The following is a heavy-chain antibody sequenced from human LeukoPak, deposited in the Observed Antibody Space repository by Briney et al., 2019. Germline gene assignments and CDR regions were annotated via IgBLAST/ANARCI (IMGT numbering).Heavy chain of an antibody. CDR1: GYTFTSYA. Sequence: ASVKVSCKASGYTFTSYAMHWVRQAPGQRLEWMGWINAGNGNTKYSQKFQGRVTITGDTSASTAYMGLSSLRSEDTAVYYCARSSSWFHYFDYWGQGTLVTVSS. CDR3: ARSSSWFHYFDY. V-gene: IGHV1-3*01. CDR2: INAGNGNT. J-gene: IGHJ4*02. D-gene: IGHD6-13*01.